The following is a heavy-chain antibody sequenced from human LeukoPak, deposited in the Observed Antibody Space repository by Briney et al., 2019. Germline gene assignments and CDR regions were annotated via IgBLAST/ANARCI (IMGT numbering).Heavy chain of an antibody. Sequence: PGGSLRLSCAASGFTFSSYSMNWVRQAPGKGLEWVSSISSSSSYIYYADSVKGRFTISRDNAKNSLYLQMNSLRAEDTAVYYCARIKCGGDCRGYYYYYHMDVWGKGTTVTISS. CDR3: ARIKCGGDCRGYYYYYHMDV. J-gene: IGHJ6*03. CDR1: GFTFSSYS. V-gene: IGHV3-21*01. CDR2: ISSSSSYI. D-gene: IGHD2-21*02.